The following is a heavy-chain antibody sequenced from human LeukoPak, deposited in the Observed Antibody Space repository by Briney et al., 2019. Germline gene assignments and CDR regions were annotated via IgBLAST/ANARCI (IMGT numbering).Heavy chain of an antibody. J-gene: IGHJ4*02. V-gene: IGHV1-24*01. CDR2: FDPEDGET. CDR3: ATQARGYFYY. CDR1: GYTLTELA. Sequence: GASVKVSCKVSGYTLTELAMHWVRQAPGKGLEWMGGFDPEDGETIYAQKFQGRVTMTEDTSTDTAYMELSSLGSEDTAVYYCATQARGYFYYWGQGTRVTVSS.